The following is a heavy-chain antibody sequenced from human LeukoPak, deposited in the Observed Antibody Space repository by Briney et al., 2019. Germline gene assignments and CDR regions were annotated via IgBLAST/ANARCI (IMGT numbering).Heavy chain of an antibody. V-gene: IGHV3-30*04. CDR2: ISYDGSNK. CDR1: GFTFSSYA. D-gene: IGHD6-19*01. CDR3: ARDSGQQWLVDYFDY. J-gene: IGHJ4*02. Sequence: GGSLRLSCAASGFTFSSYALHWGRQAPGKGLEWVAHISYDGSNKYYTDSVKGRFTISRDNSKNTLYLQMNTLRAEDTAVYYCARDSGQQWLVDYFDYWGQGTLVTVSS.